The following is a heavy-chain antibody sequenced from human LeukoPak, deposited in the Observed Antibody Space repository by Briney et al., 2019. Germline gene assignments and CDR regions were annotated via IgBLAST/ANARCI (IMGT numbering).Heavy chain of an antibody. Sequence: PGGSLRLSCAASGFTFSSYAMSWVRQAPVKGLEWVSSISDSGGSTYYADSVKGRFTISRDTSKSTLFLQMNSLRGEDTAVYYCARRMSTFDYWGQGTLVTVSS. CDR3: ARRMSTFDY. J-gene: IGHJ4*02. CDR2: ISDSGGST. V-gene: IGHV3-23*01. CDR1: GFTFSSYA. D-gene: IGHD5/OR15-5a*01.